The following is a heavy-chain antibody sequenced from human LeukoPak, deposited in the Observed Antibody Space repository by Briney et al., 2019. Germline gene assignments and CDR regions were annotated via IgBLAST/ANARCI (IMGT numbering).Heavy chain of an antibody. CDR2: ISGSGGST. J-gene: IGHJ4*02. CDR1: GFTFSSYA. V-gene: IGHV3-23*01. CDR3: AKAPTFMITFGGGYYFDY. D-gene: IGHD3-16*01. Sequence: GGSLRLSCAASGFTFSSYAMSWVRQAPGKGLEWVSAISGSGGSTYYADSVKGRFTISRDNSKNMLYLQMNSLRAEDTAVYYCAKAPTFMITFGGGYYFDYWGQGTLVTVSS.